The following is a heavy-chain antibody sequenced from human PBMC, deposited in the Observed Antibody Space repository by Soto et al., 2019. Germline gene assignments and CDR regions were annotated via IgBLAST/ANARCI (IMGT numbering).Heavy chain of an antibody. V-gene: IGHV3-23*01. Sequence: EVQLLESGGGLVQPGGSLRLSCATSGFTFSSYVMTWVRQAPGKGLEWVSGISGSGGSTYYADSVKGRFTISRDNSKNTLYLQLNSLRAEDTAVYYCAKDAYSDYWGQGTLVTVSS. CDR3: AKDAYSDY. CDR2: ISGSGGST. J-gene: IGHJ4*02. CDR1: GFTFSSYV. D-gene: IGHD4-4*01.